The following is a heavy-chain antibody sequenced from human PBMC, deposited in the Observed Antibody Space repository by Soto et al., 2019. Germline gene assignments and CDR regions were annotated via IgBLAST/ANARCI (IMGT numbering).Heavy chain of an antibody. V-gene: IGHV3-23*01. D-gene: IGHD5-12*01. CDR3: AKDIKVGFSWLRSDYYGMDV. J-gene: IGHJ6*02. CDR2: ISGSGGST. Sequence: GGSLRLSCAASGFTFSSYAMSWVRQAPGKGLEWVSAISGSGGSTYYADSVKGRFTISRDNSKNTLYLQMNSLRAEDTAVYYCAKDIKVGFSWLRSDYYGMDVWGQGTTVTVSS. CDR1: GFTFSSYA.